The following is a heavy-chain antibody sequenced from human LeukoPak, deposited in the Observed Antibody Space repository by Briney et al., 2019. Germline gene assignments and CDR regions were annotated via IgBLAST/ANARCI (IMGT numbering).Heavy chain of an antibody. CDR3: ARETPGEQQLVLYGMDV. V-gene: IGHV3-21*01. J-gene: IGHJ6*02. CDR2: ISSSSSYI. Sequence: PGGSLRLSCAASGFTFSSYSMNWVRQAPGKVLEWVSSISSSSSYIYYADSVKGRFTISRDNAKNSLYLQMNSLRAEDTAVYYCARETPGEQQLVLYGMDVWGQGTTVTVSS. D-gene: IGHD6-13*01. CDR1: GFTFSSYS.